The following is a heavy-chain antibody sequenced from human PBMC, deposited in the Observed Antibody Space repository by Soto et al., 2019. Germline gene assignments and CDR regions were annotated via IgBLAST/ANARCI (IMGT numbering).Heavy chain of an antibody. CDR3: ARASRKYSSSWYGSWFDP. Sequence: ASVKVSCKASGYTFTSYGISWVRQAPGQGLEWMGWISAYNGNTNYAQKLQGRVTMTTDTSTSTAYMELRSLRSDDTAVYYCARASRKYSSSWYGSWFDPWGQGTLVTVSS. V-gene: IGHV1-18*04. J-gene: IGHJ5*02. CDR2: ISAYNGNT. CDR1: GYTFTSYG. D-gene: IGHD6-13*01.